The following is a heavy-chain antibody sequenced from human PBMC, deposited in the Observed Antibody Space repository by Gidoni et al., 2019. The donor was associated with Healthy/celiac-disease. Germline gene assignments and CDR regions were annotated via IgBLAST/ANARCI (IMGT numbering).Heavy chain of an antibody. V-gene: IGHV4-39*01. J-gene: IGHJ4*02. CDR3: ARNDYYDSSGYYLD. CDR1: GGSISSSSYY. CDR2: IYYSGST. Sequence: QLQLQESGPGLVKPSETLSLTCTVSGGSISSSSYYWGWLRQPPGKGLEWIGSIYYSGSTYYNPSLKSRVTISVDTSKNQFSLKLSSVTAADTAVYYCARNDYYDSSGYYLDWGQGTLVTVSS. D-gene: IGHD3-22*01.